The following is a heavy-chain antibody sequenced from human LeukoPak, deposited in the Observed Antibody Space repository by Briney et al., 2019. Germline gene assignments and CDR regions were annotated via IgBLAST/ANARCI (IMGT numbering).Heavy chain of an antibody. CDR3: AKASLRYCSSTSCSLFDY. D-gene: IGHD2-2*01. CDR2: ISGSGGST. Sequence: GGSLRLSCAASGFTFSSYAMSWVRQAPGKGLEWVSAISGSGGSTYYADSVKGRFTISRDNSKNTLYLQMNSLRAEDTAVYYCAKASLRYCSSTSCSLFDYWGQGTLVTVSS. CDR1: GFTFSSYA. V-gene: IGHV3-23*01. J-gene: IGHJ4*02.